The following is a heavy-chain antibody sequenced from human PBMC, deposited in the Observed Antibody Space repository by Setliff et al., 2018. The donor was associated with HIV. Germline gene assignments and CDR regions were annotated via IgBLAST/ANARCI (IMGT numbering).Heavy chain of an antibody. CDR2: IGWNSGSI. CDR1: GFTFGDYA. D-gene: IGHD3-10*01. J-gene: IGHJ4*02. Sequence: SLNISCAASGFTFGDYAMHWVRQAPGKGLEWVSGIGWNSGSIGYADSVKGRFTISRDNARNSLYLQMNSLRPEDTAFYYCAKGIPLFFYDSTSYYLDYWGQGTLVTVSS. CDR3: AKGIPLFFYDSTSYYLDY. V-gene: IGHV3-9*01.